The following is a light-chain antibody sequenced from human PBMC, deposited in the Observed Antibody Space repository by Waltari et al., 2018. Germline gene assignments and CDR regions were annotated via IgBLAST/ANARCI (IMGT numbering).Light chain of an antibody. CDR2: KDS. CDR3: QSADSSGTYRGV. CDR1: AWPKHY. J-gene: IGLJ1*01. Sequence: SYELTQPPPVSVSPGQTARITRSGDAWPKHYAYWYQQKPGQAPVLVIYKDSERPSGIPERFSGSSSGTTVTLTISGVQAEDEADYYCQSADSSGTYRGVFGTGTKVTVL. V-gene: IGLV3-25*03.